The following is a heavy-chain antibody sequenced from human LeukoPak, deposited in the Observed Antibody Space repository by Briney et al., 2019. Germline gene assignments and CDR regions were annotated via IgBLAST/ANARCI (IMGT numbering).Heavy chain of an antibody. CDR1: GYSFTGYW. CDR2: IYPGDSDT. Sequence: GESLKISCKGSGYSFTGYWIGWVRQMPGKGLDWMGIIYPGDSDTRYSPSFQGQVTISADKSISTAYLQWSSLKASDTAMYYCARRGIAVAGQGDWFDPWGQGTQVTVSS. J-gene: IGHJ5*02. V-gene: IGHV5-51*01. D-gene: IGHD6-19*01. CDR3: ARRGIAVAGQGDWFDP.